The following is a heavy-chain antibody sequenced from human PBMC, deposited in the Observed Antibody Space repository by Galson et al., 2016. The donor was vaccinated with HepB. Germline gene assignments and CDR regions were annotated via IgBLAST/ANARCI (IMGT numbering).Heavy chain of an antibody. CDR1: DNSISSSY. CDR3: ARDHCTGGVCYSSPWYYGMDV. J-gene: IGHJ6*02. Sequence: SETLSLTCTVSDNSISSSYWSWIRQPPGKGLEWIGYIYYSGSTDYNPSLQSRVTISADTSKNQFSLMLSSVTAADTAVYFCARDHCTGGVCYSSPWYYGMDVWGQGTTVTVSS. CDR2: IYYSGST. D-gene: IGHD2-8*02. V-gene: IGHV4-59*12.